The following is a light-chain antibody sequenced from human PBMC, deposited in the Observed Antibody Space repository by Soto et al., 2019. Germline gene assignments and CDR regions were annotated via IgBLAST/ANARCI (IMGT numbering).Light chain of an antibody. Sequence: QMTQSPSTLSASVGDRVTITCRASQSINIWLAWYQQKPGKAPNLLIYKASSLQSGVPSRFSGSGSETEFTLTISSLQPDDSATYYCLQYNSLWTFGQGTKVEIK. V-gene: IGKV1-5*03. CDR3: LQYNSLWT. J-gene: IGKJ1*01. CDR2: KAS. CDR1: QSINIW.